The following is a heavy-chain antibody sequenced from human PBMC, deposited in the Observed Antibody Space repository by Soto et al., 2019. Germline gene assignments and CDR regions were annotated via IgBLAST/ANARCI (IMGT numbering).Heavy chain of an antibody. CDR2: IYHSGST. Sequence: QVQRQEWGPGLVKPSGTLSLTCAVSGGSISSSNWWTWVRQPPGKGLEWIGDIYHSGSTNYNPSLKSRVTISVDKSKNQFSLKVSSVTAADTAVYYCAILLRSTYDTDVWGQGTPVTVSS. V-gene: IGHV4-4*02. D-gene: IGHD3-3*01. CDR3: AILLRSTYDTDV. CDR1: GGSISSSNW. J-gene: IGHJ6*03.